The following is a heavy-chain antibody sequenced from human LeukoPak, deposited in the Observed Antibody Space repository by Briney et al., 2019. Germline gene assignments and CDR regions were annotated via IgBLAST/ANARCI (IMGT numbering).Heavy chain of an antibody. CDR2: IYYSGST. J-gene: IGHJ5*02. CDR1: GGSISSYY. D-gene: IGHD4-17*01. V-gene: IGHV4-59*01. CDR3: ARGLDYGVVGHWFDP. Sequence: SETLSLTCTVSGGSISSYYWSWIRQPPGKGLEWIGYIYYSGSTNYNPSLKSRVTISVDTSKNQFPLKLSSVTAADTAVYYCARGLDYGVVGHWFDPWGQGTLVTVSS.